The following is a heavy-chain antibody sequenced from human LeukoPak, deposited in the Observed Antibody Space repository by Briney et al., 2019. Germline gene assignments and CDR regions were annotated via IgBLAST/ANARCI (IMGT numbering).Heavy chain of an antibody. V-gene: IGHV1-8*01. D-gene: IGHD1-26*01. Sequence: ASVKVSCKASGYTFTSYDINWVRQAPGQGLEWMGWMNPNSGNTGYAQKFQGRVTMTRSTSISTAYMELSSLRSEDTAVYYCAREPPGVGVHPFHCWGQGTLVTVSS. CDR1: GYTFTSYD. J-gene: IGHJ4*02. CDR3: AREPPGVGVHPFHC. CDR2: MNPNSGNT.